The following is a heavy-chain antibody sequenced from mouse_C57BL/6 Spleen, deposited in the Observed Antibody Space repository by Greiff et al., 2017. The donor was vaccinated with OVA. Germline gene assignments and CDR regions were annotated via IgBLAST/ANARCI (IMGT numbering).Heavy chain of an antibody. J-gene: IGHJ2*01. Sequence: VQLQQPGAELVRPGSSVKLSCKASGYTFTSYWMHWVKHRPIQGLEWIGNIDPSDSETHYNQKFKDKATLTVDKSSSTAYMQLSSLTSEDSAVYYCAFTAQAPHFDYWGQGTTLTVSS. D-gene: IGHD3-2*02. CDR2: IDPSDSET. CDR3: AFTAQAPHFDY. V-gene: IGHV1-52*01. CDR1: GYTFTSYW.